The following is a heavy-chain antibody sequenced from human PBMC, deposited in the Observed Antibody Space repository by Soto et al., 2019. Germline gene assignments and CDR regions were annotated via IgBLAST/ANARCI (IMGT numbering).Heavy chain of an antibody. CDR3: ARDEPTNVEGGYYYYGMDV. Sequence: ASVKVSCKASGYTFTSYGISWVRQAPGQGLEWMGWISAYNGNTNYAQKLQGRVTMTTDTSTSTAYMELRSLRSDDTAVYYCARDEPTNVEGGYYYYGMDVWGQGTTVTVSS. J-gene: IGHJ6*02. V-gene: IGHV1-18*04. CDR2: ISAYNGNT. CDR1: GYTFTSYG. D-gene: IGHD1-1*01.